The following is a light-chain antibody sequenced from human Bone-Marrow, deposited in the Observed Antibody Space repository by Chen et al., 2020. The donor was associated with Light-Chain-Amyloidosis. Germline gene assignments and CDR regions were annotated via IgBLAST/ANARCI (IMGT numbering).Light chain of an antibody. CDR1: QSVSSSY. J-gene: IGKJ2*01. V-gene: IGKV3-20*01. CDR2: GAS. CDR3: QQYGSSPMYT. Sequence: DIVLTQSPGTLSLSPRERSTLSCRARQSVSSSYLAWYQQKPGQAPRLLIYGASSRATGIPDRFSGSGSGTDFTLTISRLEPEDFAVYYCQQYGSSPMYTFGQGTKLEIK.